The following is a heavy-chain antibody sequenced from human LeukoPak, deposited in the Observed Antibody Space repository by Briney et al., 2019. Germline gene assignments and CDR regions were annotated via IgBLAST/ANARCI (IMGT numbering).Heavy chain of an antibody. D-gene: IGHD3-10*01. J-gene: IGHJ6*02. CDR1: GYSFTSYW. V-gene: IGHV5-51*01. CDR3: ARHTDYYGSGSYYIGQNRKNYYYYGMDV. Sequence: GESLKISCKGSGYSFTSYWIGWVRQMPGKGLEWMGIIYPGDSDTRYSPSFQGQVTISADKSISTAYLQWSSLKASDTAMYYCARHTDYYGSGSYYIGQNRKNYYYYGMDVWGQGTTVTVSS. CDR2: IYPGDSDT.